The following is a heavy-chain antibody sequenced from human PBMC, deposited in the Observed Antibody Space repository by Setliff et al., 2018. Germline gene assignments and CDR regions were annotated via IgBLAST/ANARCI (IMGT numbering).Heavy chain of an antibody. V-gene: IGHV3-23*01. CDR3: AKVLGYSSGQLGETKKSIFDY. D-gene: IGHD6-19*01. CDR1: GFTFSSYA. CDR2: ISGSGGST. J-gene: IGHJ4*02. Sequence: HPGGSLRLSCAASGFTFSSYAMSWVRQAPGKGLEWVSAISGSGGSTYYADSVKGRFTISRDNSKNTLYLQMNSLRAEDTAVYYCAKVLGYSSGQLGETKKSIFDYWGQGTLVTVSS.